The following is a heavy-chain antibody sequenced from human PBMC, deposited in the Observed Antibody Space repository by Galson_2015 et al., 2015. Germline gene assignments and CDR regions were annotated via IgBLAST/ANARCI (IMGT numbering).Heavy chain of an antibody. CDR3: ARVTPYSSGWYIDY. CDR2: ISYDGSNK. V-gene: IGHV3-30-3*01. Sequence: SLRLSCAASGFTFSSYAMHWVRQAPGKGLEWVAVISYDGSNKYYADSVKGRFTISRDNSKNTLYLQMNSLRAEDTAVYYCARVTPYSSGWYIDYWGQGTLVTVSS. CDR1: GFTFSSYA. J-gene: IGHJ4*02. D-gene: IGHD6-19*01.